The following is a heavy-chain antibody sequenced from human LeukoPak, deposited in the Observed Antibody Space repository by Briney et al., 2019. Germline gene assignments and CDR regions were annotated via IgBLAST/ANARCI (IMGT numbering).Heavy chain of an antibody. CDR3: TTWVGALFDF. Sequence: GGSLRLSCAASGFTFSNYAMHWVRQAPGKGLEWVSTIDGPTFRTHYADSVMGRFTISRDNSKNTLYLQMNSLRAEDAAVYFCTTWVGALFDFWGQGTLVTVSS. CDR2: IDGPTFRT. D-gene: IGHD1-26*01. V-gene: IGHV3-23*01. J-gene: IGHJ4*02. CDR1: GFTFSNYA.